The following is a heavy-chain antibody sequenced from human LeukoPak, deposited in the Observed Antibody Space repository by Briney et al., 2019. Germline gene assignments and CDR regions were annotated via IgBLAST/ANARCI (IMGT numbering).Heavy chain of an antibody. J-gene: IGHJ4*02. Sequence: SETLSLTCAVYGGSFSGYYWSWIRQPPGKGLEWIGEINHSGSTNYNPSLKSRVTISVDTSKNQFSLKLSSVTAADTAVYYCARTPLVDQPPPQQWLSFDYWGQGTLVTVSS. D-gene: IGHD6-19*01. V-gene: IGHV4-34*01. CDR3: ARTPLVDQPPPQQWLSFDY. CDR1: GGSFSGYY. CDR2: INHSGST.